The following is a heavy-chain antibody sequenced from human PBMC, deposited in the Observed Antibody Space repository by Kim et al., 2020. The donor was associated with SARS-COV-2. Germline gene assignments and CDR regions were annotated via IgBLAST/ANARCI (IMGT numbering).Heavy chain of an antibody. CDR3: ARARNDYYYDSSDKPIDAFDI. D-gene: IGHD3-22*01. CDR1: GGTFSSYA. Sequence: SVKVSCKASGGTFSSYAIGWVRQAPGQGLEWMGGIIPIFGTANYAQKFQGRVTITADESTSTAYMELSSLRSEDTAVYYCARARNDYYYDSSDKPIDAFDIWGQGTMVTVSS. CDR2: IIPIFGTA. V-gene: IGHV1-69*13. J-gene: IGHJ3*02.